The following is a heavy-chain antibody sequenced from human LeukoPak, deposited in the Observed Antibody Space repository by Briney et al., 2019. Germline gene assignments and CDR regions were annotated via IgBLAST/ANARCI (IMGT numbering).Heavy chain of an antibody. D-gene: IGHD6-13*01. CDR2: INAGNGNT. CDR3: ARGVLREQQLGLDY. CDR1: GYTFTSYA. J-gene: IGHJ4*02. Sequence: ASVKVSCKASGYTFTSYAIHWVRQAPGQRLEWMGWINAGNGNTQYSQKFQGRVTITRDTSASTAYMVLSSLRSEDTAVYYCARGVLREQQLGLDYWGQGTLVTVSS. V-gene: IGHV1-3*01.